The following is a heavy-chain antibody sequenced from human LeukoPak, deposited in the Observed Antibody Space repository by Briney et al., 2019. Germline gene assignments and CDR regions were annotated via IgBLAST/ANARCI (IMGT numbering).Heavy chain of an antibody. CDR3: ARDRDGYNFPFDY. J-gene: IGHJ4*02. D-gene: IGHD5-24*01. CDR1: GFTFSSYS. CDR2: ISSSSSYI. Sequence: GGSLRLSCAASGFTFSSYSMNWVRQAPGKGLEWVSSISSSSSYIYYADSVKGRFTISRDNAKNSLYLQMNSLRAEDTAVYYCARDRDGYNFPFDYWGQGTLVTVSS. V-gene: IGHV3-21*01.